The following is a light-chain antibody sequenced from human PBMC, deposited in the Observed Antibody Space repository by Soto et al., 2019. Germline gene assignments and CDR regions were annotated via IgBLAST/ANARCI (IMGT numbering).Light chain of an antibody. Sequence: QSALTQPPSASGSPGQSVTISCTGTSSDVGGYNYVSWYQQHPGKAPKLMIYEVSKRPSGVPDRFSGSKSGNTASLTVSGLQAEDEADYYCSSYAGSNNERVVFGGGTKLTVL. CDR3: SSYAGSNNERVV. J-gene: IGLJ3*02. V-gene: IGLV2-8*01. CDR2: EVS. CDR1: SSDVGGYNY.